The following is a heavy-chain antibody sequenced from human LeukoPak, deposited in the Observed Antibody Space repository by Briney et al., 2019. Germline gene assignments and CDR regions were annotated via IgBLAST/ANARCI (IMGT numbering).Heavy chain of an antibody. V-gene: IGHV4-59*01. D-gene: IGHD5-12*01. J-gene: IGHJ4*02. Sequence: PSETLSLTCTVSDDSISDYYRGWIRQPPGKGLEWIGYFHNSGTSTYNPSLKSRVTISADTSKNQFSLKLNSLTTADTAVYYCTRGAAWLTDYWGQGILVTVSS. CDR2: FHNSGTS. CDR1: DDSISDYY. CDR3: TRGAAWLTDY.